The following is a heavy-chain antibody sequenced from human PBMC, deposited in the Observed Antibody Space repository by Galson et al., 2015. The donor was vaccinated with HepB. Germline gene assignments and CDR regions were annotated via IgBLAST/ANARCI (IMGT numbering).Heavy chain of an antibody. CDR1: GYAFTDYY. J-gene: IGHJ5*02. D-gene: IGHD2/OR15-2a*01. V-gene: IGHV1-2*02. CDR3: ARDLLPDPDWFDP. CDR2: IRPNSGGT. Sequence: SVKVSCKASGYAFTDYYMHWVRQAPGQGLEWMGWIRPNSGGTNYAQKFQGRVTMTTDTSTTTAYMELSGLRSDDTAVYYCARDLLPDPDWFDPWGQGTLVTVSS.